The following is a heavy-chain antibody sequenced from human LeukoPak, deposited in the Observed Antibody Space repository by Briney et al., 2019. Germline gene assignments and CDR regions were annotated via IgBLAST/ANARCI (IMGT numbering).Heavy chain of an antibody. CDR2: MNPNSGNT. CDR3: ARGWYCSGGSCYYDY. J-gene: IGHJ4*02. V-gene: IGHV1-8*03. Sequence: GASVKVSCKASGYTFTSYDINWVRQATGQGLEWRGWMNPNSGNTGYAQKFQGRVTITRNTSISTAYMELSSLRSEDTAVYYCARGWYCSGGSCYYDYWGQGTLVTVSS. CDR1: GYTFTSYD. D-gene: IGHD2-15*01.